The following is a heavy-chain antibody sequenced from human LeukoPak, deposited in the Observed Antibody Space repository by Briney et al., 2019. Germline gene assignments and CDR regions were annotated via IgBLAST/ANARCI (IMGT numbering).Heavy chain of an antibody. CDR1: GYTFTSHY. CDR3: AREGRAWLVYVY. D-gene: IGHD6-19*01. V-gene: IGHV1-46*01. J-gene: IGHJ4*02. Sequence: ASVKVSCKASGYTFTSHYIHWVRQAPGQGLEWMGTVNPSGGSTRYAQKFQGRVTMTRDKSTSTVYMELSSLRSEDTAVYYCAREGRAWLVYVYWGQGTLVTVSS. CDR2: VNPSGGST.